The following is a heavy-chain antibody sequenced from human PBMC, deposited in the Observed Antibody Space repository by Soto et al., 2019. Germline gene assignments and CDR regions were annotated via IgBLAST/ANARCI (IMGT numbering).Heavy chain of an antibody. CDR2: IIPMLGIA. CDR1: GGTFSTYS. J-gene: IGHJ3*02. V-gene: IGHV1-69*02. Sequence: QVQLVQSGAEVKKPGSAVKVSCKDSGGTFSTYSMFWVRQAPGQGLEWMGRIIPMLGIANYAQKFQGRVTITADKXXXXXXXXXXXXXXXXXXXXXXXXXSWSGEVFDIWGQGTMVTVSS. CDR3: XXXSWSGEVFDI. D-gene: IGHD2-21*01.